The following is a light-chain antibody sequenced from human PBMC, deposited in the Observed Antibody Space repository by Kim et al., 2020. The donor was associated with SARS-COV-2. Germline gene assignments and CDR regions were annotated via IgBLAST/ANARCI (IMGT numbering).Light chain of an antibody. CDR1: SSNIGRYT. V-gene: IGLV1-44*01. Sequence: QSVLTQPPSASGTPGQRVTISCSGSSSNIGRYTINWYQHLPGTAPKLLIYSDSQRPSGVPDRFSGSKSGTSASLAISGLQSEDEADYYCAAWDDSLNGWVFGGGTQLTVL. CDR3: AAWDDSLNGWV. CDR2: SDS. J-gene: IGLJ3*02.